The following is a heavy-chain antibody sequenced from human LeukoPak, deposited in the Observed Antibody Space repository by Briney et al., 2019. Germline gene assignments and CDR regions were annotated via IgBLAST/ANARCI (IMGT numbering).Heavy chain of an antibody. D-gene: IGHD5-18*01. J-gene: IGHJ4*02. V-gene: IGHV4-59*01. CDR2: IYYSGST. CDR1: GVSISSYY. CDR3: ARGGGYSYGVDY. Sequence: SETLSLTCTVSGVSISSYYWSWIRQPPGKGLEWIGYIYYSGSTNYNPSLKSRVTISVDTSKNQFSLKLRSVTAADTAVYYCARGGGYSYGVDYWGQGTLVTVS.